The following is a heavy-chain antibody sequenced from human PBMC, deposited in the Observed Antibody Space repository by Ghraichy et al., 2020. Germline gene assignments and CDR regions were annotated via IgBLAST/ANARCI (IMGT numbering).Heavy chain of an antibody. CDR1: GFTFRTYT. Sequence: GGSLRLSCAASGFTFRTYTMNWLRQAPGKGPEWVSSINSSSDYIYYADSVKGRFTISRDNAEDSLYLQMSSLRVEDTAVYYCARDATWNGYLDAFDVWGQGTMVTVSS. CDR3: ARDATWNGYLDAFDV. J-gene: IGHJ3*01. V-gene: IGHV3-21*01. D-gene: IGHD3-3*01. CDR2: INSSSDYI.